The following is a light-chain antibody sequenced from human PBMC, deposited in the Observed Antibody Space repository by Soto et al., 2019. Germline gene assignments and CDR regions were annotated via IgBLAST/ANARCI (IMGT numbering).Light chain of an antibody. V-gene: IGKV3-20*01. J-gene: IGKJ1*01. Sequence: EIVLTQSPGTLSLSPGEGATLSCRASQSVGTYLAWYQHKPGQAPRLLIYDASNRVTGIPDRFSGSGSGTDFTLTISRLEPEDFAVYYCQQYGSSKWTFGQGTKVDIK. CDR1: QSVGTY. CDR2: DAS. CDR3: QQYGSSKWT.